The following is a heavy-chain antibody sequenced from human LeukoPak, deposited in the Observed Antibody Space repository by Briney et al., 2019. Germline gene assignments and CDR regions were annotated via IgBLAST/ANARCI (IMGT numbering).Heavy chain of an antibody. CDR2: ISWNSGSI. CDR1: GFTFDDYA. J-gene: IGHJ4*02. D-gene: IGHD2-15*01. CDR3: AKDISVVAEGFDY. V-gene: IGHV3-9*01. Sequence: TGGSLRLSCAASGFTFDDYAMHWVRQAPGKGLEWVSGISWNSGSIGYADSVKGRFTISRDNAKNSLYLQMNSLRAEDTALYYCAKDISVVAEGFDYWGQGTLVTVSS.